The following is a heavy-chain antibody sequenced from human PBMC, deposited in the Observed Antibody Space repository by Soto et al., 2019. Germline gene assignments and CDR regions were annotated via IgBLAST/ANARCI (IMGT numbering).Heavy chain of an antibody. D-gene: IGHD3-10*01. J-gene: IGHJ6*03. Sequence: ESGPTLVNPTQTLTLTCTFSGFSLTTSGEAVGWTRQPPGKALEWLALIYWDDDKRSSPSLKSRLTITKDTSKNQVVLTMTNMDPVDTATYYCAHIPGSGQLLYSYYYYMDVWGKGTTVTVSS. CDR2: IYWDDDK. CDR1: GFSLTTSGEA. CDR3: AHIPGSGQLLYSYYYYMDV. V-gene: IGHV2-5*02.